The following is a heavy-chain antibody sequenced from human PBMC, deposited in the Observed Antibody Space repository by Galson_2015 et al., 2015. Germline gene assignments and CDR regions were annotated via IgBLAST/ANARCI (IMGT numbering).Heavy chain of an antibody. Sequence: SLRLSCAASGFVFSSYGMHWVRQAPGKGLEWVANIWSHCSIQYYADSVKGRFTISRDNSTSTLYLQMNSLRPGDTAVYYCARKAGGGTMSFDLWGQGTLVTVSS. CDR2: IWSHCSIQ. J-gene: IGHJ4*02. CDR3: ARKAGGGTMSFDL. CDR1: GFVFSSYG. D-gene: IGHD1-14*01. V-gene: IGHV3-33*01.